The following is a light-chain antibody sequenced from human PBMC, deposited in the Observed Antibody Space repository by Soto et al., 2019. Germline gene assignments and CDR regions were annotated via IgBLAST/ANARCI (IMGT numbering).Light chain of an antibody. Sequence: EFVLTQSPGTLSLSAGERATLSCRASQSVSSSYLAWYQQKPGQAPRLLIYGASSRATDIPDRITGSGSGTDFTLTISRLEPEDFAVYYCQHYGSTPWTFGQGTKVDIK. J-gene: IGKJ1*01. CDR1: QSVSSSY. CDR2: GAS. CDR3: QHYGSTPWT. V-gene: IGKV3-20*01.